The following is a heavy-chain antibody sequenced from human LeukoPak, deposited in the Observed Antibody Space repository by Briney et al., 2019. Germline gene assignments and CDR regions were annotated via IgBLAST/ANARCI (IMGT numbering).Heavy chain of an antibody. CDR3: AKRRGLWSVYLNRFDP. CDR2: ISGSGART. Sequence: GGSLRLSCAASGFTFSSYAMSWVRQAPGKGLEWVPAISGSGARTYYADSVKGRFTISRDNSKNTLYLQTNILSVEEMDVYSCAKRRGLWSVYLNRFDPWDQGTLVTVSS. V-gene: IGHV3-23*01. J-gene: IGHJ5*02. CDR1: GFTFSSYA. D-gene: IGHD3-3*01.